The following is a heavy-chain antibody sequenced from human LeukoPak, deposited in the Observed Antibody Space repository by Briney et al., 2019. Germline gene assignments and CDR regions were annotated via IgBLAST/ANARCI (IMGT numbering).Heavy chain of an antibody. V-gene: IGHV1-46*01. CDR3: AGGYSYGLGAFDI. J-gene: IGHJ3*02. D-gene: IGHD5-18*01. CDR2: INPSGGST. CDR1: GYTFTSYY. Sequence: ASVKASCKASGYTFTSYYMHWVRQAPGQGLEWMGIINPSGGSTSYAQKFQGRVTMTRDTSTSTVYMELSSLRSDDTAVYYCAGGYSYGLGAFDIWGQGTMVTVSS.